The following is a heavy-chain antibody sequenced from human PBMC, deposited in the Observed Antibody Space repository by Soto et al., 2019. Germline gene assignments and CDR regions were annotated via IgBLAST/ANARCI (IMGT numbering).Heavy chain of an antibody. CDR1: GFTFSSYG. D-gene: IGHD3-10*01. Sequence: QVQLVESGGGVVQPRRSLRLSCAASGFTFSSYGMHWVRQAPGKGLEWVAVISYDGSNKYYADSVKGRFTISRDNSKNTLYLQMNSLRAEDTAVYYCAKDRDYGSGGLDYWGQGTLVTVSS. CDR2: ISYDGSNK. J-gene: IGHJ4*02. CDR3: AKDRDYGSGGLDY. V-gene: IGHV3-30*18.